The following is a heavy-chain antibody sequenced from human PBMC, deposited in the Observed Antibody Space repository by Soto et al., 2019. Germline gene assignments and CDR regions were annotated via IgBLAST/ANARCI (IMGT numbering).Heavy chain of an antibody. D-gene: IGHD3-22*01. V-gene: IGHV5-51*01. J-gene: IGHJ6*02. CDR3: ARYYYDSSGSISRYYYGMDV. CDR1: GYSFTIYW. CDR2: IYPGDSDT. Sequence: GESLKISCKGFGYSFTIYWIGWVRQMPEKGLEWMGIIYPGDSDTRYSPSFQGQVTISADKSISTAYLQWSSLKASDTAMYYCARYYYDSSGSISRYYYGMDVWGQGTTVTVSS.